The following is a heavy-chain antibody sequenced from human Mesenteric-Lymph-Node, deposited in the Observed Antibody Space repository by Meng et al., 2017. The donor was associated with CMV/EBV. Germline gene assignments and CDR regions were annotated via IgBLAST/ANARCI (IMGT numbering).Heavy chain of an antibody. D-gene: IGHD3-22*01. J-gene: IGHJ4*02. Sequence: SIRSSNWWSWVRQPPGKGLEWIGEIYHSGNTNCNPSLKSRVTISLDKSKNQFSLKLSSVTAADTAVYYCAKVDSGFYDTSGYFFDYWGQGTLVTISS. CDR3: AKVDSGFYDTSGYFFDY. V-gene: IGHV4-4*02. CDR2: IYHSGNT. CDR1: SIRSSNW.